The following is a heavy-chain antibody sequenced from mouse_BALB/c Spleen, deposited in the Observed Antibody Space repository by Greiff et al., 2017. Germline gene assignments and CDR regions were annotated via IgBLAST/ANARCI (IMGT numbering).Heavy chain of an antibody. Sequence: EVQRVESGGGLVKPGGSLKLSCAASGFTFSSYAMSWVRQTPEKRLEWVASISSGGSTYYPDSVKGRFTISRDNARNILYLQMSSLRSEDTAMYYCARGEGYGNYDYWGQGTTLTVSS. D-gene: IGHD2-1*01. CDR2: ISSGGST. J-gene: IGHJ2*01. CDR3: ARGEGYGNYDY. CDR1: GFTFSSYA. V-gene: IGHV5-6-5*01.